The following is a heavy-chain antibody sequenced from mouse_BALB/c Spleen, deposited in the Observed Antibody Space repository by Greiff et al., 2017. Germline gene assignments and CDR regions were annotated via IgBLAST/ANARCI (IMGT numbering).Heavy chain of an antibody. CDR3: ARYYRYDESYFDY. CDR1: GDSITSGY. CDR2: ISYSGST. J-gene: IGHJ2*01. Sequence: EVQLQESGPSLVKPSQTLSLTCSVTGDSITSGYWNWIRKFPGNKLEYMGYISYSGSTYYNPSLKSRISITRDTSKNQYYLQLNSVTTEDTATYYCARYYRYDESYFDYWGQGTTLTVSS. D-gene: IGHD2-14*01. V-gene: IGHV3-8*02.